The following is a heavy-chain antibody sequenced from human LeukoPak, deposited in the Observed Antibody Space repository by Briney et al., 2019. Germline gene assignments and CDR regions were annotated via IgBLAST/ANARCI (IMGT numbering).Heavy chain of an antibody. Sequence: GGSLRLSCAASGFTFSSYAMHWVRQAPGKGLEWVAVISYDGSNKYYADSVKGRFTISRDNSKNTLYLQMNSLRAEDTAVYYCARGGGTRYSSSWFDYWGQGTLVTVSS. CDR1: GFTFSSYA. V-gene: IGHV3-30-3*01. CDR2: ISYDGSNK. J-gene: IGHJ4*02. CDR3: ARGGGTRYSSSWFDY. D-gene: IGHD6-13*01.